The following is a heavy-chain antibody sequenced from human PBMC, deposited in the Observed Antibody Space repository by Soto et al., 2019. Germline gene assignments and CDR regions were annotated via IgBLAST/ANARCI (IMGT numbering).Heavy chain of an antibody. CDR3: ARRVAYCGGDCYFDY. CDR2: IYYSGST. V-gene: IGHV4-39*01. D-gene: IGHD2-21*02. J-gene: IGHJ4*02. Sequence: SETLSLTCTVSGGSISSSSYYWGWIRQPPGKGLEWIGSIYYSGSTYYNPSLKSRVTISVDTSKNQFSLKLSSVTAADTAVYYCARRVAYCGGDCYFDYWGQGTLVTVSS. CDR1: GGSISSSSYY.